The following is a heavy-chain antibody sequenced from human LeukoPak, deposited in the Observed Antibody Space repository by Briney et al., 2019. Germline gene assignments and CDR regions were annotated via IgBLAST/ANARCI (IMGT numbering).Heavy chain of an antibody. J-gene: IGHJ2*01. Sequence: PSETLSLTCTASGGSISSYYWSWIRQPPGKGLEWIGYIYYSGSTNYNPSLKSRVTISVDTSKNQFSLKLSSVTAADTAVYYCARGLVGYCSGGSCYSTWYFDLWGRGTLVTVSS. CDR3: ARGLVGYCSGGSCYSTWYFDL. CDR1: GGSISSYY. D-gene: IGHD2-15*01. V-gene: IGHV4-59*01. CDR2: IYYSGST.